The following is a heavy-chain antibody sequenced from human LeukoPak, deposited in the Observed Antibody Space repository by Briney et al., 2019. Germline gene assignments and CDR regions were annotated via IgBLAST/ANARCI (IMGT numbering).Heavy chain of an antibody. V-gene: IGHV3-21*01. D-gene: IGHD2-21*01. CDR3: ARDRVFLDAFDI. J-gene: IGHJ3*02. Sequence: GGSLRLSCAASGFTFSSYSMNWVRQAPGKGLEWVSSISSSSSYIYYADSVKGRFTISRDNAKNSLYLQMNSLRAEDTAVYYCARDRVFLDAFDIWGQGTIVTVSS. CDR1: GFTFSSYS. CDR2: ISSSSSYI.